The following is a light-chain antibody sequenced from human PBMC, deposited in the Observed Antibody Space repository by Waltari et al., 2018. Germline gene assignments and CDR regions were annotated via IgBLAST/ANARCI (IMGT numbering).Light chain of an antibody. CDR1: QDVGSW. CDR3: QQTDSFPLT. Sequence: DIQMTQSPSSVSASVGDRVTISCRASQDVGSWLAWYQQRPGKAPNLLIYTASNLQSAVPSRFSGSGSGTEFTLTINGLQPEDFATYFCQQTDSFPLTFGGGTKLEMK. J-gene: IGKJ4*01. CDR2: TAS. V-gene: IGKV1-12*01.